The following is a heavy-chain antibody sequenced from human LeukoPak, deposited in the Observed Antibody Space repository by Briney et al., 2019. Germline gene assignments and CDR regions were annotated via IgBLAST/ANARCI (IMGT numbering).Heavy chain of an antibody. J-gene: IGHJ4*02. CDR1: GGTFSSYA. D-gene: IGHD3-22*01. Sequence: SVKVSCKASGGTFSSYAISWVRQAPGQGLEWMGGIIPIFATANYAQKFQGRVTITADESTSTAYMELSSLRSEDTAVYYCARSPITTRSHFDYWGQGTLVTVSS. CDR2: IIPIFATA. CDR3: ARSPITTRSHFDY. V-gene: IGHV1-69*13.